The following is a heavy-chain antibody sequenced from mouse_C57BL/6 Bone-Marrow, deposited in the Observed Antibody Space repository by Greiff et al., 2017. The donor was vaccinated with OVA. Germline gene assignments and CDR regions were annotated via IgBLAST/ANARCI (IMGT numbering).Heavy chain of an antibody. CDR3: ARYARQLVYAMDY. Sequence: QVQLQQPGAELVKPGASVKMSCKASGYTFTSYWITWVKQRPGQGLEWIGDIYPGSGSTNYNGKFKGKATLTADKSSSTAYMQLSSLTSEDSAVYFCARYARQLVYAMDYWGQGTSVTVSS. CDR1: GYTFTSYW. D-gene: IGHD3-2*01. CDR2: IYPGSGST. V-gene: IGHV1-55*01. J-gene: IGHJ4*01.